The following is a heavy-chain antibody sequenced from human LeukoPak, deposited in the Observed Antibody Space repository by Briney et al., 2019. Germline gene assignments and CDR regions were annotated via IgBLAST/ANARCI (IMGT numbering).Heavy chain of an antibody. CDR1: GDYISSGSYY. D-gene: IGHD3-10*01. CDR2: ISYSGST. CDR3: ARQKYYYGSESFYPLDY. V-gene: IGHV4-39*01. Sequence: PSETLSLTCSVSGDYISSGSYYWGWIRQPPGKGLEWIGSISYSGSTYYNPSLKSRVTISVDTSKNQFSLKLNSVTAADTAVYFCARQKYYYGSESFYPLDYWGQGTLATASS. J-gene: IGHJ4*02.